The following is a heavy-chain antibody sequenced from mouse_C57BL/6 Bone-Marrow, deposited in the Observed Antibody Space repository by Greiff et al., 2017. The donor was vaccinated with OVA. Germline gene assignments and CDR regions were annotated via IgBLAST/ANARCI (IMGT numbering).Heavy chain of an antibody. CDR1: GFTFSDYY. J-gene: IGHJ1*03. Sequence: EVKLVESGGGLVQPGGSLKLSCAASGFTFSDYYMYWVRQTPEKRLEWVAYISNGGGSTYYPDTVKGRFTISRDNAKNTLYLQMSRLKSEDTAMYYCASLYYDYDWYFDVWGTGITVTVSS. CDR2: ISNGGGST. D-gene: IGHD2-4*01. V-gene: IGHV5-12*01. CDR3: ASLYYDYDWYFDV.